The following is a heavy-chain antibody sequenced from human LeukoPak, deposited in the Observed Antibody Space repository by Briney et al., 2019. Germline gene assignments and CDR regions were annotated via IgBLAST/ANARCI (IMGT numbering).Heavy chain of an antibody. CDR1: GFTFSGSA. J-gene: IGHJ4*02. D-gene: IGHD6-13*01. V-gene: IGHV3-73*01. CDR3: TRHTIAAAGTAGDY. CDR2: RSKANSYAT. Sequence: GGSLKPSCAASGFTFSGSAIHWVRQASGKGLEWVGRRSKANSYATAYAASVKGRFTISRDDSKNTEYLQMNSLKSEDTAVYYCTRHTIAAAGTAGDYWGQGTLVTVSS.